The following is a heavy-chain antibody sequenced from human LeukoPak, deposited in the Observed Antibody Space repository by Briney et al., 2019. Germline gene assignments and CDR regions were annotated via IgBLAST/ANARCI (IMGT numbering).Heavy chain of an antibody. Sequence: ASVKVSCKASGYTFTGYYMHWVRQAPGQGLEWMGRMNHNSGCTNYAQKFQGRVTMTRDTSISTAYMELSRLRSDDTAVYYCARAPSIAARSAGCFDPWGQGTLVTVSS. D-gene: IGHD6-6*01. J-gene: IGHJ5*02. V-gene: IGHV1-2*06. CDR3: ARAPSIAARSAGCFDP. CDR1: GYTFTGYY. CDR2: MNHNSGCT.